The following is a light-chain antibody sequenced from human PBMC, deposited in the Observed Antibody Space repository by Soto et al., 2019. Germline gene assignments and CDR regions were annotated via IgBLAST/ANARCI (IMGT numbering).Light chain of an antibody. CDR3: QQYGSSPGFT. Sequence: EIVLTQSPGTLSLSPGERATLSCRASQSFRSSYLAWYQQRPGQAPRLLIYAASRRATGIPDRFSGSGSGTAFTLTISRLEPDDYAVYYCQQYGSSPGFTFGGGTKVEIK. CDR1: QSFRSSY. V-gene: IGKV3-20*01. J-gene: IGKJ4*01. CDR2: AAS.